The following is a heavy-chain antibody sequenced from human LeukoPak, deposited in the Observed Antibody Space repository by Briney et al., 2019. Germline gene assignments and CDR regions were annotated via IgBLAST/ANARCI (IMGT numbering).Heavy chain of an antibody. CDR2: IYYSGST. Sequence: PSATLSLTCTVSGGSINFYYCSWIRQSPGKGLECIGYIYYSGSTYYNPALKSRVTISVDTSKNQFSLDLDPVTAADTAVYYCARRAGIGQAYFDYWGQGTLVTVSS. J-gene: IGHJ4*02. V-gene: IGHV4-59*08. CDR1: GGSINFYY. CDR3: ARRAGIGQAYFDY.